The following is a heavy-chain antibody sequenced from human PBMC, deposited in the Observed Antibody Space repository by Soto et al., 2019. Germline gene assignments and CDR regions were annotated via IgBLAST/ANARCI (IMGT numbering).Heavy chain of an antibody. J-gene: IGHJ4*02. Sequence: SETLSLTCTVSGGSVRRGSYHWSWIRQPPGKGLEWIGYIYYSGSTNYNPSLKSRVTISVDMSKNQFSLKLSSVTAADTAVYYCARSIIVATIDYWGQGTLVTVSS. D-gene: IGHD5-12*01. V-gene: IGHV4-61*01. CDR1: GGSVRRGSYH. CDR2: IYYSGST. CDR3: ARSIIVATIDY.